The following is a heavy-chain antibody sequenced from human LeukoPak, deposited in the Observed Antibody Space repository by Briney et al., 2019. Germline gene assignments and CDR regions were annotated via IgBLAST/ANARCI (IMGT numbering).Heavy chain of an antibody. CDR3: ARDGRPFSSGYYHDAFDI. CDR1: GGSISSGDYY. CDR2: IYYSGST. V-gene: IGHV4-30-4*01. D-gene: IGHD3-22*01. J-gene: IGHJ3*02. Sequence: SQTLSLTCTVSGGSISSGDYYWSWIRQPPGKGLEWIGYIYYSGSTYYNPSLKSRVTISVDTSKNQFSLKLSSVTAADTAVYYCARDGRPFSSGYYHDAFDIWGQGTMVTVSS.